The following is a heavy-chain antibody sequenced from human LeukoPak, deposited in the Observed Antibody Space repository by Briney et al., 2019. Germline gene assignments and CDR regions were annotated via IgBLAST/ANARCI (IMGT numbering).Heavy chain of an antibody. CDR2: IYPGDSDT. CDR3: ARRGYYDSSGYYFGNY. D-gene: IGHD3-22*01. Sequence: GESLKISCKGSGYSFISYWIGWGRHKPANGLEWMGIIYPGDSDTRYSPSFQGQVTISADETISTAYLQWSSLKAADTAMYYCARRGYYDSSGYYFGNYWGQGTLVTVSS. CDR1: GYSFISYW. V-gene: IGHV5-51*01. J-gene: IGHJ4*02.